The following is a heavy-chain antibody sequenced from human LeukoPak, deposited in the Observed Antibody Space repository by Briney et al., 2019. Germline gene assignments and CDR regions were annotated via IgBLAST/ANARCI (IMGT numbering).Heavy chain of an antibody. J-gene: IGHJ4*02. CDR3: ARAPYYDFWSGYPPDY. CDR2: INTAGSST. V-gene: IGHV3-74*01. D-gene: IGHD3-3*01. Sequence: GGSLRLSCAAAGFTFRSYWMHWVRQAPGGGLVWVSRINTAGSSTNYADSVKGRLTISRDNGKKTPYLQMNSLRAEDTAVYYCARAPYYDFWSGYPPDYWGQGTLVTVSS. CDR1: GFTFRSYW.